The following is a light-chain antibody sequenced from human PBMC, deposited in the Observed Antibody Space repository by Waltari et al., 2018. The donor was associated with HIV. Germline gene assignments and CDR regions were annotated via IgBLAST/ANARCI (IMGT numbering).Light chain of an antibody. J-gene: IGLJ2*01. Sequence: SALTPPASVSGSPGQSITISCSGTSGAVGGYKFVSWYQKHPGKAPKLIIYNVSSRPSGVSIRFSGSRSANTASLTISGLQVEDEADYFCSSYTSSGPRYVLFGGGTRLTVL. CDR3: SSYTSSGPRYVL. CDR2: NVS. CDR1: SGAVGGYKF. V-gene: IGLV2-14*03.